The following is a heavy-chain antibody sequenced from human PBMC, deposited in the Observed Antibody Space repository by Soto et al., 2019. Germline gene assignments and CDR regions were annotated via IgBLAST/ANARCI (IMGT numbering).Heavy chain of an antibody. CDR2: TYYRSKWYN. CDR3: ARDHGVVVAAVYYYGMDV. J-gene: IGHJ6*02. V-gene: IGHV6-1*01. CDR1: GGSVSSNSAA. D-gene: IGHD2-15*01. Sequence: SETLSLTCAISGGSVSSNSAAWNWIRQSPSRGLEWLGRTYYRSKWYNDYAVSVKSRITINPDTSKNQFSLQLNSVTPEDTAVYYCARDHGVVVAAVYYYGMDVWGQGTTVTVSS.